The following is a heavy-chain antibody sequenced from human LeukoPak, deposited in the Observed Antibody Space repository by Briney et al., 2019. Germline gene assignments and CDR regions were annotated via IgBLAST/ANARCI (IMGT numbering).Heavy chain of an antibody. J-gene: IGHJ4*02. V-gene: IGHV4-38-2*01. CDR2: VYHGGIT. CDR1: GYSISSGFY. D-gene: IGHD3-22*01. Sequence: ASETLSLTCVVSGYSISSGFYWSWIRQSPGKGLEWIGSVYHGGITYYNPSFKSRVTISDDTSNNQFSPKLTSVTAADTAVYYCSRYESTGYYYYFDYWGQGALVTVSS. CDR3: SRYESTGYYYYFDY.